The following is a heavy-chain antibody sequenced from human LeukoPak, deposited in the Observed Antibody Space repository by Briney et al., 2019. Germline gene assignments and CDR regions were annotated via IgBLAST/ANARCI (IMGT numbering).Heavy chain of an antibody. J-gene: IGHJ4*02. V-gene: IGHV4-4*02. CDR3: ARWIVGATLGFDY. D-gene: IGHD1-26*01. CDR1: GGSILTTNW. Sequence: KPSETLSLTCAVSGGSILTTNWWSWVRQPPGKGLEWIGEVHLSGTSNYNPSLKSRVSMSVDTSKNQFSLKLNSVTAADTAVYYCARWIVGATLGFDYWGQGTLVTVSS. CDR2: VHLSGTS.